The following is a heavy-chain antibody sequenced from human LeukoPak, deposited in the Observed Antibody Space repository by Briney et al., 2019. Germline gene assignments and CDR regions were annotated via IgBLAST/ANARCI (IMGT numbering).Heavy chain of an antibody. D-gene: IGHD6-13*01. CDR3: AKRTSGSSWYSSDS. Sequence: GGSLRLSCAASGFTVSSNYMSWVRQAPGKGLEWVSVIYSGDSTYYADSVKGRFTISRDNSKNTLYLQMNSLRAEDTAVYYCAKRTSGSSWYSSDSWGQGTLVTVSS. CDR1: GFTVSSNY. CDR2: IYSGDST. V-gene: IGHV3-53*01. J-gene: IGHJ4*02.